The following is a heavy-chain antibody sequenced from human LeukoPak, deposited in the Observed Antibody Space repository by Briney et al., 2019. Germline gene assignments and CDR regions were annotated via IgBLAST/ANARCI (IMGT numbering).Heavy chain of an antibody. CDR3: ARSKIAVPAPFDY. J-gene: IGHJ4*02. V-gene: IGHV4-38-2*01. CDR2: IYHSGST. CDR1: GYSISSGYY. Sequence: SETLSLTCAVSGYSISSGYYWGWIRQPPGKGLEWIGSIYHSGSTYYSPSLKSRVTISVDTSKNQFSLKLSSVTAADTAVYYCARSKIAVPAPFDYWGQGTLVTVSS. D-gene: IGHD6-19*01.